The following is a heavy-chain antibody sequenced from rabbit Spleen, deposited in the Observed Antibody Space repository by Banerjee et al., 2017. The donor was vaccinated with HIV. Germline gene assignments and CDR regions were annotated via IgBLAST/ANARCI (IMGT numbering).Heavy chain of an antibody. V-gene: IGHV1S45*01. Sequence: QEQLEESGGGLVKPGGTLTLTCTASGFSFSSGYYMCWVRQAPGKGLEWIACIATGSGSTYSATWAKGRFTISKSSSTTVTLQMTGLTAADTATYFCARDAGTSFSTYGMALWGQGTLVTVS. CDR2: IATGSGST. CDR3: ARDAGTSFSTYGMAL. J-gene: IGHJ3*01. CDR1: GFSFSSGYY. D-gene: IGHD8-1*01.